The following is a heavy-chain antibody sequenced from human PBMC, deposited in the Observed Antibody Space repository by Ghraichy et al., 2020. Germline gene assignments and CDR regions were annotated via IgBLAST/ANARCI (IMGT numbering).Heavy chain of an antibody. V-gene: IGHV3-7*01. CDR3: ARERRGPYSYGYYFDY. J-gene: IGHJ4*02. D-gene: IGHD5-18*01. CDR1: GFTFSSYW. Sequence: GGSLRLSCAASGFTFSSYWMSWVRQAPGKGLEWVANIKQHGSEKYYVDSVKGRFTISRDNAKNSLYLQMNSLRAEDTAVYYCARERRGPYSYGYYFDYWGQGTLVTVSS. CDR2: IKQHGSEK.